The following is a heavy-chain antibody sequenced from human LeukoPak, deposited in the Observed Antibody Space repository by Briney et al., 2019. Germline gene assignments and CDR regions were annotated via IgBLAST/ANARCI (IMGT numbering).Heavy chain of an antibody. Sequence: PGGSLRLSCAASEFTFSSYVMAWVRQAPGKGLEWVSTITPGGGTDYADSVKGRFTISRDNSKATLYVQMNSLTAEDTAVYFCAKGWSIYYDGSGFPDYWGQGTLVRLL. CDR3: AKGWSIYYDGSGFPDY. CDR2: ITPGGGT. CDR1: EFTFSSYV. D-gene: IGHD3-22*01. J-gene: IGHJ4*02. V-gene: IGHV3-23*01.